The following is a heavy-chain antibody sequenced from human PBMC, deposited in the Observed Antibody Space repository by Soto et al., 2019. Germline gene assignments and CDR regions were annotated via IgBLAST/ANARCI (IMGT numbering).Heavy chain of an antibody. Sequence: SETLSLTCTVSGGSISGGAYYWSWIPKDPGKGLERIGYIYYSGSTYYNPSLKSRVTISVDTSKNQFSLKLSSVTAADTAVYYCARDPSAGYFDWSRNYGMDVWGQGTTVTVSS. V-gene: IGHV4-31*03. J-gene: IGHJ6*02. CDR2: IYYSGST. D-gene: IGHD3-9*01. CDR1: GGSISGGAYY. CDR3: ARDPSAGYFDWSRNYGMDV.